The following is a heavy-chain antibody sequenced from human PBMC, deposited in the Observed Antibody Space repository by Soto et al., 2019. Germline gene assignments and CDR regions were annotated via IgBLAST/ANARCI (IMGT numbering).Heavy chain of an antibody. D-gene: IGHD2-15*01. CDR3: ARAGYNRGGFDY. Sequence: PGGSLRLSCAASGFTFSSYAMSWVRQAPGKGLEWVSAISGSGGSTYYADSVKGRFTISRDNSKDTLYLQMSSLRDEDTAIYYCARAGYNRGGFDYWGQGTLVAVSS. CDR2: ISGSGGST. V-gene: IGHV3-23*01. J-gene: IGHJ4*02. CDR1: GFTFSSYA.